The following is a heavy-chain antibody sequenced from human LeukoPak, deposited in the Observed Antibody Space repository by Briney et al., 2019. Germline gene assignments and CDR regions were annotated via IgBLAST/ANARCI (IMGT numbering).Heavy chain of an antibody. V-gene: IGHV4-38-2*01. CDR2: IYHSGST. Sequence: SETLSLTCAVSGYSISSGYYWGWIRQPPGKGLEWIGSIYHSGSTYYNPSLKSRVTISVDTSKNQFSLKLSSVTAAYTAVYYCARGIIAVADTFDYWGQGTLVTVSS. J-gene: IGHJ4*02. CDR3: ARGIIAVADTFDY. D-gene: IGHD6-19*01. CDR1: GYSISSGYY.